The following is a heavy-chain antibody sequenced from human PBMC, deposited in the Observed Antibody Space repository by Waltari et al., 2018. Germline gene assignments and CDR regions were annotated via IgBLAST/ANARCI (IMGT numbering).Heavy chain of an antibody. CDR1: GFTLSVYA. CDR2: ISGSGDSP. V-gene: IGHV3-23*01. D-gene: IGHD3-9*01. Sequence: EMQLLESGGGLVQPGGSLRLSCEGSGFTLSVYAMSWFRQAPGKGLEWVSAISGSGDSPYYAESVKGRFTISRDKSKNTLYLQMNSLRAEDTAVYYCAKDWRRRLDYLDWLLFALDYWGQGTLVTVSS. CDR3: AKDWRRRLDYLDWLLFALDY. J-gene: IGHJ4*02.